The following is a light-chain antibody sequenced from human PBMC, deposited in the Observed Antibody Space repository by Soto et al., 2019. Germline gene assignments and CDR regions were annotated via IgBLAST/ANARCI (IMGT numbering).Light chain of an antibody. J-gene: IGLJ1*01. CDR1: SSDVGGHDY. Sequence: QSALAQPASVSGSPGQSITISCTGTSSDVGGHDYVSWYQHHTGKAPKLMIYDVSNRPSGGSNRFSGSKSGNTASLTISGLPAEDEADYYCSSYTTSSTYVFGTGTQLPS. CDR2: DVS. CDR3: SSYTTSSTYV. V-gene: IGLV2-14*03.